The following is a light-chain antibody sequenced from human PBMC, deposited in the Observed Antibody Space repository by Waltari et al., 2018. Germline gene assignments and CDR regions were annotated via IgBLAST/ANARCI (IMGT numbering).Light chain of an antibody. Sequence: AIRITRSPSSLSASTGDRVTITCRASQGISSYLAWYQQKPGKAPKLLIYVASTLQSGVPSRFSGSGSGTDFTLTISCLQSEDFATYYCQQYYSYPRTFGQGTKVEIK. J-gene: IGKJ1*01. CDR3: QQYYSYPRT. CDR2: VAS. CDR1: QGISSY. V-gene: IGKV1-8*01.